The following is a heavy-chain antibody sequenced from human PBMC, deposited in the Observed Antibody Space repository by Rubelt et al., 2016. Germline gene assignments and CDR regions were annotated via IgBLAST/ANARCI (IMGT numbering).Heavy chain of an antibody. CDR3: ARGQGRDGYIH. J-gene: IGHJ4*02. V-gene: IGHV4-39*07. CDR2: VYYSGST. Sequence: QLQLQESGPGLVKPSETLSLTCTVSGGSISRSTYYWGWIRQPPGKGLEWIGSVYYSGSTYYNPSLNSRVTISVDMSKNHFSLKLSSVTAADTAVYYCARGQGRDGYIHWGQGTLVTVSS. CDR1: GGSISRSTYY. D-gene: IGHD5-24*01.